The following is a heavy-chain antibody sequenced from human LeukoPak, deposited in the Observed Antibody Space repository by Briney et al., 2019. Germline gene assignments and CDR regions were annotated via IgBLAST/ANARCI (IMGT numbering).Heavy chain of an antibody. CDR2: IYYSGST. V-gene: IGHV4-59*01. J-gene: IGHJ4*02. Sequence: SETLTLTCTVSGGSISSYYWSWIRQPLGKGLEWIGYIYYSGSTNYNPSLKSRVTISVDTSKNQFSLKLSSVTAADTAVYYCARGNPYYFDYWGQGTLVTVSS. D-gene: IGHD1-14*01. CDR1: GGSISSYY. CDR3: ARGNPYYFDY.